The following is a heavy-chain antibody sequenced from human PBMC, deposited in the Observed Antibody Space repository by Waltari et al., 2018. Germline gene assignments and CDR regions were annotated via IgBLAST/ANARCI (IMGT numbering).Heavy chain of an antibody. Sequence: EVQLVESGGGLVQPGGSLRLSCAASGFTFSSYWMSWVRQAPGKGLEWVANIKQDGSEKYYVDSVKGRFTISRDNSKNTLYLQMNSLRAEDTAMYYCASADAFDIWGQGTMVTVSS. V-gene: IGHV3-7*01. CDR3: ASADAFDI. J-gene: IGHJ3*02. CDR2: IKQDGSEK. CDR1: GFTFSSYW.